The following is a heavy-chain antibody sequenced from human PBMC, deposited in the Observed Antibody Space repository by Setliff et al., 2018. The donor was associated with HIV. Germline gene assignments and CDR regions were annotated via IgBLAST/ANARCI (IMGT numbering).Heavy chain of an antibody. CDR3: ARHTNHHDY. CDR2: IYTSGIT. J-gene: IGHJ4*02. V-gene: IGHV4-4*09. CDR1: GGSINSYY. Sequence: SETLSLTCTVSGGSINSYYWSWIRQPPGKGLEWIGYIYTSGITNYNPSLKSRVTMSIDTSKNQFSLKLSSVTAADTAVYYCARHTNHHDYWGQGTLVTVS. D-gene: IGHD3-3*01.